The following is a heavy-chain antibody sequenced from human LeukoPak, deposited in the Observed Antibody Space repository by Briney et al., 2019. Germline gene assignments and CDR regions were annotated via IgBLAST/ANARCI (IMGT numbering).Heavy chain of an antibody. CDR3: ARENGYRQWLVQENWFDP. Sequence: GASVKVSCKASGYTFTSYAISWVRQAPRQGLEWMGWISAYNGNTNYAQKHQGRVTMTTDTSTSTAYMELRSPRSDDTAVYYCARENGYRQWLVQENWFDPWGQGTLVTVSS. CDR2: ISAYNGNT. V-gene: IGHV1-18*01. J-gene: IGHJ5*02. D-gene: IGHD6-19*01. CDR1: GYTFTSYA.